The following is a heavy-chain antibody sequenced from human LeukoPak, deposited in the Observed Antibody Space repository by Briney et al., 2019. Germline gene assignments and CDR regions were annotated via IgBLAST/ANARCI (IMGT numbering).Heavy chain of an antibody. D-gene: IGHD6-19*01. V-gene: IGHV3-64D*06. CDR3: VKNGWLDY. Sequence: GGSLRLSCSASGFIFSNYGMYWVRQAPGKGLEFVSAISSDGDNTFYADSVKGRFTISRDNSKNTLYLQTSSLRGEDTAVYYCVKNGWLDYWGQGILVTVSS. CDR1: GFIFSNYG. J-gene: IGHJ4*02. CDR2: ISSDGDNT.